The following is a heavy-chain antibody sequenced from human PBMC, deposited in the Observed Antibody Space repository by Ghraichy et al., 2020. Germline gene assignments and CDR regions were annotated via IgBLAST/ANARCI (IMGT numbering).Heavy chain of an antibody. V-gene: IGHV3-21*01. CDR3: ARDDYDSSGYHIDY. D-gene: IGHD3-22*01. Sequence: GESLNISCAASGFPFSTYRMNWVRQAPGKGLEWVSIISASSSFIYYADSVKGRFTISRDNAKNSLYLQMNSLRADDTAVYYCARDDYDSSGYHIDYWGQGTLVTVS. CDR1: GFPFSTYR. CDR2: ISASSSFI. J-gene: IGHJ4*02.